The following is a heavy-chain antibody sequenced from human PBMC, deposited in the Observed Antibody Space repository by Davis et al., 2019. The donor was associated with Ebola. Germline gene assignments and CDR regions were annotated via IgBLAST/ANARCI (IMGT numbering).Heavy chain of an antibody. Sequence: GGSLRLSCTASRFLFSNSAMHWVRQAPGKVLEWVAAISYNGDKTYYVDSVRGRFTISRDNSANTVYLQMHSLRTEDTAVYYCTRSLWKWDLGWPRNYFDFWGLGTQVIVSS. J-gene: IGHJ4*02. D-gene: IGHD1-26*01. CDR1: RFLFSNSA. V-gene: IGHV3-30-3*01. CDR3: TRSLWKWDLGWPRNYFDF. CDR2: ISYNGDKT.